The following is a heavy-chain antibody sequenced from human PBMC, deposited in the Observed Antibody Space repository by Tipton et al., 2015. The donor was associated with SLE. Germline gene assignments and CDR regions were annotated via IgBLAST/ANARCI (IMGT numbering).Heavy chain of an antibody. D-gene: IGHD6-25*01. CDR2: FCCGGST. Sequence: TLSLTCTVSGGSFNTYCHYWGWIRQPPGGGLEWIGSFCCGGSTYRNPSLKSRVTISADMSKNQFSLTLSDVSAADTAVYFCARRAAWWYFDLWGRGTLVTVSS. V-gene: IGHV4-39*07. CDR1: GGSFNTYCHY. J-gene: IGHJ2*01. CDR3: ARRAAWWYFDL.